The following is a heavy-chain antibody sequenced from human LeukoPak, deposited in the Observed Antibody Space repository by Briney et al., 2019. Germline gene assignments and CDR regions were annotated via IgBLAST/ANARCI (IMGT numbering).Heavy chain of an antibody. Sequence: GGSLRLSCVASRFALSSYWMNWVRQAPGRGLVWVARTNSDGSYTDYADSVKGRFIISRDNAKNTLYLQMNGLRAEDTAVYYCARLDESEGDYWGQGTLVTVSS. V-gene: IGHV3-74*01. CDR3: ARLDESEGDY. J-gene: IGHJ4*02. CDR2: TNSDGSYT. CDR1: RFALSSYW.